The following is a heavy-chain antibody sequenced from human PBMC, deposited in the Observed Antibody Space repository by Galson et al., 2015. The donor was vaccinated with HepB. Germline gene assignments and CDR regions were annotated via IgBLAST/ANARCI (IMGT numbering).Heavy chain of an antibody. CDR2: INAGNGNT. Sequence: SVKVSCKVSGYTFTSYAMHWVRQAPGQRLEWMGWINAGNGNTKYSQKFQGRVTITRDTSASTAYMELSSLRSEDTAVYYCARDGTYTDAFDIWGQGTMVTVSS. CDR1: GYTFTSYA. CDR3: ARDGTYTDAFDI. J-gene: IGHJ3*02. V-gene: IGHV1-3*01. D-gene: IGHD3/OR15-3a*01.